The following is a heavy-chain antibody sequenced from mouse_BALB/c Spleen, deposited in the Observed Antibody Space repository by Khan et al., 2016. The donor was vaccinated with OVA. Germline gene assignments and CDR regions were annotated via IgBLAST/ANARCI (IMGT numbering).Heavy chain of an antibody. CDR1: GFTFSSFG. CDR2: ISFGSATI. V-gene: IGHV5-17*02. Sequence: EVELVESGGGLVQPGGSRKLSCAASGFTFSSFGMHWVRQAPEKGLEWVAYISFGSATIYYADTVKGRFTISRDNPKNALFLQMTSLRSEDTAIYYCARSTSSTWYFDVWGAGTTVTVSS. CDR3: ARSTSSTWYFDV. J-gene: IGHJ1*01.